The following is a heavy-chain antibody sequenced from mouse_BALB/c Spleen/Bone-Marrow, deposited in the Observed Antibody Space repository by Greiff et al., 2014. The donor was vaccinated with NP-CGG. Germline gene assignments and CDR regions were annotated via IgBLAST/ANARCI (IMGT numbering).Heavy chain of an antibody. CDR1: GFSLASYG. CDR2: IWAGGST. Sequence: VQLVESGPGLVAPSQTLSITCTVSGFSLASYGVHWVRQPPGKGLEWLGVIWAGGSTNYNSALMSRLSISKDNSKSKVFLKMNSLQTDDTAMYYCARGLGRWFDYWGQGTIFTVSS. V-gene: IGHV2-9*02. CDR3: ARGLGRWFDY. D-gene: IGHD1-1*01. J-gene: IGHJ2*01.